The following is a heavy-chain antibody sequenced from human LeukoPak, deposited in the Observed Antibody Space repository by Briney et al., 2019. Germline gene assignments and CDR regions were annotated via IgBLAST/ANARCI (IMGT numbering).Heavy chain of an antibody. J-gene: IGHJ4*02. D-gene: IGHD5-18*01. CDR2: IYYSGST. CDR3: ARDKQPGDY. V-gene: IGHV4-61*01. CDR1: GGSVSTNSYY. Sequence: SETLSLTCTVSGGSVSTNSYYWSWIRQPPGKGLEWIGHIYYSGSTIYNPSLESRVTMLVDTSKNQSSLKLTSVTAADTAVYYCARDKQPGDYWGQGTLVTVSS.